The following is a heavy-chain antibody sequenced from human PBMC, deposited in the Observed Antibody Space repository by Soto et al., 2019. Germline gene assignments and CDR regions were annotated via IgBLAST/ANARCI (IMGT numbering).Heavy chain of an antibody. J-gene: IGHJ4*02. Sequence: SGFTFTRYSMNWVRQAPGKGLVWVAVISSDGSNKFYADSVKGRFTISRDNSKNTLYLQINSLRAEDTGVYYCARDAPYHDYWGQGTLVT. CDR3: ARDAPYHDY. V-gene: IGHV3-30*19. CDR1: GFTFTRYS. CDR2: ISSDGSNK.